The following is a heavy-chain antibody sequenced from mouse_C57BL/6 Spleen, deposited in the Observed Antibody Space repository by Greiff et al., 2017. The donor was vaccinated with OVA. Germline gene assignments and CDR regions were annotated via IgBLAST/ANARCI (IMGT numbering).Heavy chain of an antibody. CDR3: APGLYYYAMDY. CDR1: GYTFTDYY. D-gene: IGHD3-3*01. V-gene: IGHV1-75*01. CDR2: IFPGSGST. Sequence: QVQLQQSGPELVKPGASVKISCKASGYTFTDYYINWVKQRPGQGLEWIGWIFPGSGSTYYNEKFKGKATLTVDTSSSTAYMLLSSLTAEDAAVYFCAPGLYYYAMDYWGQGTSVTVSS. J-gene: IGHJ4*01.